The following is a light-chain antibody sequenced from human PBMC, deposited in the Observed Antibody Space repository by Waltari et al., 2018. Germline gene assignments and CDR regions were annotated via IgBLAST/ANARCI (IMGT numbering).Light chain of an antibody. V-gene: IGLV3-25*03. J-gene: IGLJ3*02. CDR2: KDS. Sequence: SYELTQPPSVSVSPGQTARITCSGDALPKQNAYWYQQKPGQAPVLVIYKDSERPCGIPERFSGSSSGTTVTLTISGVQAEYDADYYCQSADSSGTYWVFGGGTKLTVL. CDR3: QSADSSGTYWV. CDR1: ALPKQN.